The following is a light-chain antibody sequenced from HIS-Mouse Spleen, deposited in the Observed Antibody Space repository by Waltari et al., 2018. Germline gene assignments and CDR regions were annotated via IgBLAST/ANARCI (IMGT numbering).Light chain of an antibody. J-gene: IGKJ4*01. V-gene: IGKV3-11*01. CDR2: DAS. CDR1: QSVSSY. CDR3: QQRSNWLT. Sequence: EIVFTQSPATLSLSPGDSAALSCRASQSVSSYLAWYQQKPGQAPRLLIYDASNRATGIPARFSGSGSGTDFTLTISSLEPEDFAVYYCQQRSNWLTFGGGTKVEIK.